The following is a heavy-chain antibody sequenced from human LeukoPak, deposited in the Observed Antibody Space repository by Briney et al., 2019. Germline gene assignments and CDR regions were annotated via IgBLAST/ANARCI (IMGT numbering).Heavy chain of an antibody. J-gene: IGHJ5*01. Sequence: GGSLRLSCAGSGFTFSHYGMNWVRQAPGKGLEWVAGVWHDASKEYYADSVKGRSTSSRDNSKNTLFLEIDSLRAEDTAVYYCARDADTSGHFSWFDSWGQGTLIIVSS. D-gene: IGHD6-19*01. CDR1: GFTFSHYG. V-gene: IGHV3-33*01. CDR3: ARDADTSGHFSWFDS. CDR2: VWHDASKE.